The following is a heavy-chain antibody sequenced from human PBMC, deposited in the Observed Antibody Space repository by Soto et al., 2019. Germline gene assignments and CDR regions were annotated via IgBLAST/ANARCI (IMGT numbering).Heavy chain of an antibody. V-gene: IGHV3-33*01. D-gene: IGHD5-12*01. Sequence: QVQLVESGGGVVQPGRSLRLSCAASGFTFSSYGMHWVRQAPGKGLEWVADIWYDGSNKYYADSVKGRFTISRDNSKDTLYRQLKSLRGEDSAVYDCARDGGCRDGYAVGCNWFDPWGQGTLVAVSS. J-gene: IGHJ5*02. CDR2: IWYDGSNK. CDR1: GFTFSSYG. CDR3: ARDGGCRDGYAVGCNWFDP.